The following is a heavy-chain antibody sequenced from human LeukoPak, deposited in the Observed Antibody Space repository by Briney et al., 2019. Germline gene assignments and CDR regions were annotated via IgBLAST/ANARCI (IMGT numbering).Heavy chain of an antibody. CDR3: ARGRAGKIRYCSSTSCYGYGVPYYFDY. Sequence: SETLSLTCAVYGGSFSGYYWSWIRQPPGKGLEWIGEINHSGSTNYNASLKSRVTISVDTSKNQFSLKLSSVTAADTAVYYCARGRAGKIRYCSSTSCYGYGVPYYFDYWGQGTLVTVSS. CDR2: INHSGST. J-gene: IGHJ4*02. D-gene: IGHD2-2*01. V-gene: IGHV4-34*01. CDR1: GGSFSGYY.